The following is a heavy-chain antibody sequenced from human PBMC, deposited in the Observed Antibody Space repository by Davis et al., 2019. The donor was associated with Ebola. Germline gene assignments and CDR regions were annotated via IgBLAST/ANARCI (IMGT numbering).Heavy chain of an antibody. D-gene: IGHD3-22*01. CDR3: ARGLSYDSSGYHY. V-gene: IGHV4-34*01. CDR1: GGSFSGYY. CDR2: INHSGST. Sequence: PSETLSLTCAVYGGSFSGYYWSWIRQPPGKGLEWIGEINHSGSTNYNPSLKSRVTISVDTSKNQFSLKLSSVTAADTAVYYCARGLSYDSSGYHYWGQGTLVTVSS. J-gene: IGHJ4*02.